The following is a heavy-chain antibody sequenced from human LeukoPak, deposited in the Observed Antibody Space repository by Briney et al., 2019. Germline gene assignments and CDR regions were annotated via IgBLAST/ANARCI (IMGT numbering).Heavy chain of an antibody. D-gene: IGHD5-24*01. CDR2: ISSGGST. V-gene: IGHV3-66*01. CDR3: GRVGDGYNDNY. Sequence: GGSLRLSCAASGFTFSTYAMTWVRQAPEKGLEWVSLISSGGSTYYADSLKGRFTISRDNSKNTLYLQMNSLRAEDTAVYYCGRVGDGYNDNYWGQGTLVTVSS. J-gene: IGHJ4*02. CDR1: GFTFSTYA.